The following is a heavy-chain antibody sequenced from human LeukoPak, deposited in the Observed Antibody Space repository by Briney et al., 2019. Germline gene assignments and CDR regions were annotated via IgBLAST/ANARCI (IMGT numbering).Heavy chain of an antibody. V-gene: IGHV4-61*01. CDR2: IYYSGST. D-gene: IGHD6-13*01. CDR3: ARVVSSSWDYYYYMDV. J-gene: IGHJ6*03. Sequence: SETLSLTCTVSGYSISSGYYWGWIRQPPGKGLEWIGYIYYSGSTNYNPSLKSRVTISADTSKNQISLKLSSVTAADAAVYYCARVVSSSWDYYYYMDVWGKGTTVTISS. CDR1: GYSISSGYY.